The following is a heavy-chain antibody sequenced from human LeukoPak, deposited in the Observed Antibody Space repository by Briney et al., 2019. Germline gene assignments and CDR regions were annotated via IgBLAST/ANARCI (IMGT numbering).Heavy chain of an antibody. J-gene: IGHJ6*02. D-gene: IGHD2-2*01. CDR2: INPTGGSI. Sequence: ASVKVSCKASGYTFTGYYMHWLRPAPGQGLEWMGVINPTGGSISYAQKFQGRITMTRDTSTSTVYMELSSLRSEDTAVYYCARAHCSSTSCYDYYYFYGMDVWGQGTTVTVSS. CDR1: GYTFTGYY. V-gene: IGHV1-46*01. CDR3: ARAHCSSTSCYDYYYFYGMDV.